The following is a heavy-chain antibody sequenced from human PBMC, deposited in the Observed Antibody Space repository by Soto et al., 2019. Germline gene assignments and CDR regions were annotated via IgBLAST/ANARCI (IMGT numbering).Heavy chain of an antibody. CDR1: GFTFNNYA. J-gene: IGHJ4*02. V-gene: IGHV3-23*01. CDR2: VSGRGDST. CDR3: AKSPGGYHIGSGGFDY. D-gene: IGHD3-10*01. Sequence: EVHLLESGGGLVQPGGSLRLSCAASGFTFNNYAMYWVRQAPGKGLEWVSAVSGRGDSTYYADSVKGRFTISRDNSKNTLSLQMNSVRDEDTAVYYCAKSPGGYHIGSGGFDYWGQGSLVTVSS.